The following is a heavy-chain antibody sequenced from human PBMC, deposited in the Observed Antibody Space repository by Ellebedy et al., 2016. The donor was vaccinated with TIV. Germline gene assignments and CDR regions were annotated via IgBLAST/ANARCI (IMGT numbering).Heavy chain of an antibody. CDR2: IYSGGAT. J-gene: IGHJ4*02. CDR3: ATFNWGSDYFED. Sequence: GESPKISCAASGLTVISNYMAWVRQPPGKGLEWVSLIYSGGATYYADPVKARFTISRDKSTNTLHLQMDNLSAEDTAVYYCATFNWGSDYFEDWGQGTLVTVSS. D-gene: IGHD7-27*01. V-gene: IGHV3-53*01. CDR1: GLTVISNY.